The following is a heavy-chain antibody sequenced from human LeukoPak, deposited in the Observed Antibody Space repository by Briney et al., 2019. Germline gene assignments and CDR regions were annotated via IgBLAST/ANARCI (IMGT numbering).Heavy chain of an antibody. CDR3: AKASVWTMVRVVSYFDE. J-gene: IGHJ4*02. Sequence: GGSLRLSCAASGFTFNSYGMTWVRQAPGKGLEWVSGISGSGDNTWYADSVKGRFTISRDNSKKTLNLQMHSLRAEDTAVYYCAKASVWTMVRVVSYFDEWGQGIQVTVSS. CDR1: GFTFNSYG. D-gene: IGHD3-10*01. V-gene: IGHV3-23*01. CDR2: ISGSGDNT.